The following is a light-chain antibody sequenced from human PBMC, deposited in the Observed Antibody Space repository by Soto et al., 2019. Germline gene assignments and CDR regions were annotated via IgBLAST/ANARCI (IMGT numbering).Light chain of an antibody. CDR2: VAS. J-gene: IGKJ2*01. Sequence: ETVLTQSPGTLSLSPGERATLSCRASQSVGNNYIACYQHKPGQAPKLLIYVASSRATGSPDRFSGSGCGKDFTLTISRPEPEDFAEFYCQQYGSFPHTFGQGTKLEIK. CDR1: QSVGNNY. CDR3: QQYGSFPHT. V-gene: IGKV3-20*01.